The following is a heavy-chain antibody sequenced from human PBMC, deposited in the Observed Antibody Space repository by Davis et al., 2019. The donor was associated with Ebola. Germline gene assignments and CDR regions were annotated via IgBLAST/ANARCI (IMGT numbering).Heavy chain of an antibody. J-gene: IGHJ5*02. V-gene: IGHV3-21*01. CDR2: ISSSSSYI. D-gene: IGHD3-3*01. CDR1: GFTFSSYA. Sequence: PGGSLRLSCAASGFTFSSYAMSWVRQAPGKGLEWVSSISSSSSYIYYADSVKGRFTISRDNAKNSLYLQMNSLRAEDTAVYYCARERAGDFWSGYREYWFDPWGQGTLVTVSS. CDR3: ARERAGDFWSGYREYWFDP.